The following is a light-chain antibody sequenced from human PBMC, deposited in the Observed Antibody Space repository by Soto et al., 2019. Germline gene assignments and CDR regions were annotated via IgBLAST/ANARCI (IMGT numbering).Light chain of an antibody. CDR2: EVS. Sequence: QSALTQPASVSGSPGQSITSSCTGTSSDVGGYNYVSWYQQHPGKAPKLMIYEVSNRPSGVSNRFSGSKSGNTASLTISGLQAEDEADYYCSSYTSSSTLFYVFGTGTKLTVL. CDR1: SSDVGGYNY. CDR3: SSYTSSSTLFYV. V-gene: IGLV2-14*01. J-gene: IGLJ1*01.